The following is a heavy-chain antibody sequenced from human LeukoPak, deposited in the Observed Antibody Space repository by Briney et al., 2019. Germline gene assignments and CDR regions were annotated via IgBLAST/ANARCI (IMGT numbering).Heavy chain of an antibody. J-gene: IGHJ4*02. Sequence: GGSLRLSCAASGFTFSSYDMHWVRQATGKGLEWVSAIGTAGDTYYPGSVKGRFTISRDNAKNTLYLQMNSLRAEDTAEYYCASCSGWHYYFDYWGQEPLLTVSS. CDR2: IGTAGDT. CDR1: GFTFSSYD. CDR3: ASCSGWHYYFDY. D-gene: IGHD6-19*01. V-gene: IGHV3-13*01.